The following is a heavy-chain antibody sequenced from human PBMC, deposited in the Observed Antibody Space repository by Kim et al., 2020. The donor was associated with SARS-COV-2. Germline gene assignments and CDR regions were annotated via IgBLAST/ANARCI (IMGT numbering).Heavy chain of an antibody. CDR2: ISGSSNYR. D-gene: IGHD6-13*01. CDR3: ARAEHQLAGGYYAMDV. Sequence: GGSLRLSCAASGFIFPNYYMTWVRQAPGKGLEWISHISGSSNYRNYADSVKGRFTISRDNAKNSVYLQMNSLMPDDTAVYYCARAEHQLAGGYYAMDVWGQGTSLAVSS. J-gene: IGHJ6*01. V-gene: IGHV3-11*06. CDR1: GFIFPNYY.